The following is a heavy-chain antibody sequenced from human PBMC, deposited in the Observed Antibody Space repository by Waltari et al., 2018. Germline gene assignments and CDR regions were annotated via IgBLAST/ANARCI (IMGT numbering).Heavy chain of an antibody. CDR2: IWYDGSKE. CDR3: AREPHYYDSPYFDY. V-gene: IGHV3-33*01. Sequence: VQLVESGGGEVQPGRSLRLLCEGSGLTFGSYGLHWVRQGPNKGLGWVASIWYDGSKEYYADSVKGRFTISRDNSKNTLYLQMNSLRVEDTAMYYCAREPHYYDSPYFDYWGQGTLVTVSS. J-gene: IGHJ4*02. D-gene: IGHD3-22*01. CDR1: GLTFGSYG.